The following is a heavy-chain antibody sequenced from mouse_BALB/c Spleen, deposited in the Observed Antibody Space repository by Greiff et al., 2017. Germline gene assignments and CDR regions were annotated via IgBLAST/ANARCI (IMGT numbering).Heavy chain of an antibody. J-gene: IGHJ3*01. CDR1: EFSLTNYG. D-gene: IGHD2-14*01. Sequence: QVQLKESGPGLVAPSQSLSITCTVSEFSLTNYGVHWVRQPPGKGLEWLGVIWAGGITNYDSALMSRLSISKDNSKSQVFLKMNSLQTDDTAMYYCARGEVRRQGFAYWGQGTLVTVSA. V-gene: IGHV2-9*02. CDR3: ARGEVRRQGFAY. CDR2: IWAGGIT.